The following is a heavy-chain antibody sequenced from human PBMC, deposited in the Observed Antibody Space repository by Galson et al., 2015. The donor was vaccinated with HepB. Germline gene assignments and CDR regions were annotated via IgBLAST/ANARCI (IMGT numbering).Heavy chain of an antibody. J-gene: IGHJ4*02. CDR1: GFTFSSYA. CDR2: ISYDGSNK. D-gene: IGHD2-15*01. CDR3: AREGDVVVVAAATYYFDY. Sequence: SLRLSCAASGFTFSSYAMHWVRQAPGKGLEWVAVISYDGSNKYYADSVKGRFTISRGNSKNTLYLQMNSLRAEDTAVYYCAREGDVVVVAAATYYFDYWGQGTLVTVSS. V-gene: IGHV3-30*04.